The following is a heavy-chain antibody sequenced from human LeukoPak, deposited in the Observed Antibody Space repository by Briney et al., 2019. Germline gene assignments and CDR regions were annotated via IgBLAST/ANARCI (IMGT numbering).Heavy chain of an antibody. J-gene: IGHJ4*02. V-gene: IGHV3-7*03. Sequence: GGSLRLSCAASGFTFSDNWMNWVRQAPGKGLEWVASINQIGSEKYYVDSVRGRFTISRDNAKNSLFLQINSLRAEDTAVYYCTRDGVAAGLYFDYWGQGTLVTVSS. CDR1: GFTFSDNW. D-gene: IGHD6-13*01. CDR3: TRDGVAAGLYFDY. CDR2: INQIGSEK.